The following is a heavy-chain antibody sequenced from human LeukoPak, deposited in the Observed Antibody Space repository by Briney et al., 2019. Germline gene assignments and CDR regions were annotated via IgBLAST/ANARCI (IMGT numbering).Heavy chain of an antibody. CDR1: GFTFSSYA. CDR3: AKRAIVVVPAASDPWYYCYYMDV. D-gene: IGHD2-2*01. V-gene: IGHV3-30*02. CDR2: IRYDGSNK. Sequence: GSLRLSCAASGFTFSSYAMSWVRQAPGKGLEWVAFIRYDGSNKYYADSVKGRFTISRDNSKNTLYLQMNSLRAEDTAVYYCAKRAIVVVPAASDPWYYCYYMDVWGKGTTVTVSS. J-gene: IGHJ6*03.